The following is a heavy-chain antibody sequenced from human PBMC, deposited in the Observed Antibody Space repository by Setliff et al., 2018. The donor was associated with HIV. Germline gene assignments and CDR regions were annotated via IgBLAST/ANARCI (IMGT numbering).Heavy chain of an antibody. CDR3: ARLMGGGANAFDI. V-gene: IGHV4-59*08. Sequence: ASETLSLTCTVSGASIPGYYWSWIRQPPGKGREWIGNIYYSGSALYSPSLKSRVTISVDTSKNQFSLKLSSVTAADTAVYYCARLMGGGANAFDIWGQGTMVTVSS. D-gene: IGHD3-16*01. CDR2: IYYSGSA. J-gene: IGHJ3*02. CDR1: GASIPGYY.